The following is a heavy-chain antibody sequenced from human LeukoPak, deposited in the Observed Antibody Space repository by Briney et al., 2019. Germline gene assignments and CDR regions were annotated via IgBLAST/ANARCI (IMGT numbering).Heavy chain of an antibody. CDR3: VKDPNCSGGSCSGVFDY. D-gene: IGHD2-15*01. CDR1: GLTFSSYA. V-gene: IGHV3-64D*09. Sequence: GGSLRLSCSASGLTFSSYAMHWVRQAPGKGLEYVSAISSNGGSTYYADSVKGRFTISRDNSKHTLYLQMSSLRAEDTAVYYCVKDPNCSGGSCSGVFDYWGQGTLVTVSS. CDR2: ISSNGGST. J-gene: IGHJ4*02.